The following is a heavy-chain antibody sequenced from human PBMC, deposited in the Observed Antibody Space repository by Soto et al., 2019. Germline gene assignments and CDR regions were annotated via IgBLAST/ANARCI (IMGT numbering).Heavy chain of an antibody. V-gene: IGHV1-69*13. D-gene: IGHD3-10*01. J-gene: IGHJ4*02. CDR2: IIPIIGTP. CDR3: ARDLEFRDGNISHLDY. Sequence: ASVKVSCKASGGTFRNHVFNWVRQAPGQGLEWMGGIIPIIGTPNYAQKFQGRVTITADASTNTVCLEVSSLRSQDTAVYYCARDLEFRDGNISHLDYWGQGTLVTVSS. CDR1: GGTFRNHV.